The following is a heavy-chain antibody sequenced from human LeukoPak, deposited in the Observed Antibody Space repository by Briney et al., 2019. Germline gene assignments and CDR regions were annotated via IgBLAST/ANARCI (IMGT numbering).Heavy chain of an antibody. CDR2: ISPIFGTA. D-gene: IGHD6-13*01. V-gene: IGHV1-69*05. J-gene: IGHJ6*03. CDR3: ARDLVIAPKQNYYYYYMDV. CDR1: GGTFSSYA. Sequence: SVKVSCKATGGTFSSYAISWVRQAPGQGLEWMGRISPIFGTANYAQKFQGRVTITTDESTSTAYMELSSLRSEDTAVYYCARDLVIAPKQNYYYYYMDVWGKGTTVTVSS.